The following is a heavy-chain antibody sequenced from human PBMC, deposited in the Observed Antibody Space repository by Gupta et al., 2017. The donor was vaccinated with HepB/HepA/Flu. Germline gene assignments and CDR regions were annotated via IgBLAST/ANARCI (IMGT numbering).Heavy chain of an antibody. Sequence: QVQLVESGGGVVQPGRSLRLSCAASGFAFSEFSNHWVRQAPGKGLEWVAVISHDGSDKHHADSVKGRFTISRDNSNNRLYLQMNSLRVEDTAVYYCARIGYSYSYGNGFDYWGQGTLVAVSS. CDR2: ISHDGSDK. CDR3: ARIGYSYSYGNGFDY. V-gene: IGHV3-30-3*01. CDR1: GFAFSEFS. D-gene: IGHD5-12*01. J-gene: IGHJ4*02.